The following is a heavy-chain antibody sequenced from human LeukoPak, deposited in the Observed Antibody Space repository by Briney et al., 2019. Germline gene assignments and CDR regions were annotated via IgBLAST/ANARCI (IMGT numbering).Heavy chain of an antibody. V-gene: IGHV3-23*01. D-gene: IGHD5-24*01. Sequence: GGSLRLSCAASGFAVSNTWMNWVRQAPGKGLEWVSTITGSGDSTSYADSVKGRFTISRGNSKNTLFLQMNSLRAEDTAVYYCAKGAPGPLQYFFDYWGQGTLVTVSS. J-gene: IGHJ4*02. CDR1: GFAVSNTW. CDR3: AKGAPGPLQYFFDY. CDR2: ITGSGDST.